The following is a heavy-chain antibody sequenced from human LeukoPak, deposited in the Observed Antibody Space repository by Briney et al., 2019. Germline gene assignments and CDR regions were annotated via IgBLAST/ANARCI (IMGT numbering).Heavy chain of an antibody. CDR2: INHSGST. V-gene: IGHV4-34*01. J-gene: IGHJ4*02. Sequence: KASETLSLTCAVYGGSFSGYYWSWIRQPPGKGLEWIGEINHSGSTNYNPSLKSRVTISVDTSKNQFSLKLSSVTAADTAVYYCAGSTSSPDYWGQGTLVTVSS. CDR3: AGSTSSPDY. CDR1: GGSFSGYY. D-gene: IGHD2-2*01.